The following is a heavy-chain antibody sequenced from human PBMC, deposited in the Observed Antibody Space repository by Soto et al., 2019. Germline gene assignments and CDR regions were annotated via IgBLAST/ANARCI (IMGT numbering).Heavy chain of an antibody. V-gene: IGHV3-23*01. CDR1: GFTFSSYA. CDR3: AKARDIVLMVYATDDAFDI. CDR2: ISGSGGST. J-gene: IGHJ3*02. D-gene: IGHD2-8*01. Sequence: GGSLRLSCAASGFTFSSYAMSWVRQAPGKGLEWVSAISGSGGSTYYADSVKGRFTISRDNSKNTLYLQMNSLRAEDTAVYYCAKARDIVLMVYATDDAFDIWGQGTXVTVSS.